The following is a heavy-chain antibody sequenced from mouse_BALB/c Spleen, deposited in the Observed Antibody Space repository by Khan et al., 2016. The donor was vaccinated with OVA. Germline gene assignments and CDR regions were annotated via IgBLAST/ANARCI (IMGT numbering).Heavy chain of an antibody. V-gene: IGHV9-2-1*01. CDR1: GYTFTDYS. CDR2: INTETGEP. CDR3: APYYGNYGGFGY. Sequence: QIQLVQSGPELKKPGETVKISCKASGYTFTDYSMHWVKQAPGKGLKWMGWINTETGEPTYADDFKGRFAFSLETSASSAFLQLTNLKNEDTATYSCAPYYGNYGGFGYWGQGTLVTVSA. J-gene: IGHJ3*02. D-gene: IGHD2-10*01.